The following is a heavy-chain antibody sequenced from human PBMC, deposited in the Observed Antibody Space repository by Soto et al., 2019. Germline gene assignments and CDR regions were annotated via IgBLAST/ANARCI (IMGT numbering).Heavy chain of an antibody. CDR1: GFTFSSYA. J-gene: IGHJ4*02. D-gene: IGHD3-9*01. V-gene: IGHV3-23*01. CDR3: AKTFGNTYYDILTGYYDYFDY. CDR2: ISVSGGST. Sequence: AGSLRLSCAASGFTFSSYAMSWVRQAPGKGLEWVSAISVSGGSTYYADSVKGRFTISRDNSKNTLYLQMNSLRAEDTAVYYCAKTFGNTYYDILTGYYDYFDYWGQGTLVTSPQ.